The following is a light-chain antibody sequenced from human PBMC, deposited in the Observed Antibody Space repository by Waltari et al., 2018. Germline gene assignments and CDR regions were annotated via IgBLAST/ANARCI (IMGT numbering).Light chain of an antibody. CDR1: QSVGSS. V-gene: IGKV3-11*01. CDR3: QQRSNWPPIT. CDR2: EAS. Sequence: EIVLTQSPVTLSLAPGERATLSCWASQSVGSSLAWYQQKPGQAPRTLMYEASNRATGVPARFNGSGSGTDFTLTIISLQSEDSAVYYCQQRSNWPPITYGQGTRLEIK. J-gene: IGKJ5*01.